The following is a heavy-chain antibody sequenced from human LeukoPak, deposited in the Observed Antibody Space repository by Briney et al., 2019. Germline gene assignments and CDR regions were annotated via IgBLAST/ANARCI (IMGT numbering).Heavy chain of an antibody. CDR2: ITPIFGIA. CDR3: ARGWLAETTVVTPYNY. CDR1: GGTFRSNA. V-gene: IGHV1-69*13. D-gene: IGHD4-23*01. Sequence: SVKVSCKASGGTFRSNAISWVRQAPGQGLEWMGGITPIFGIANYAQKFQGRVTITAVESMSTAYMELSSLRSEDTAVYYCARGWLAETTVVTPYNYWGQGTLVTVSS. J-gene: IGHJ4*02.